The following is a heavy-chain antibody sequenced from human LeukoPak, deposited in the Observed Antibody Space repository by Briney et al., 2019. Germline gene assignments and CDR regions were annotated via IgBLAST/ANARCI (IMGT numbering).Heavy chain of an antibody. CDR3: ARGRSGYYSRGGELDY. D-gene: IGHD3-22*01. V-gene: IGHV4-59*12. J-gene: IGHJ4*02. CDR2: IYYSGST. Sequence: SETLSLTCTVSGGSISSYYWSWIRQPPGKGLEWIGYIYYSGSTNYNPSLKSRVTISVDTSKNQFSLKLSSVTAADTAVYYCARGRSGYYSRGGELDYWGQGTLVTVSS. CDR1: GGSISSYY.